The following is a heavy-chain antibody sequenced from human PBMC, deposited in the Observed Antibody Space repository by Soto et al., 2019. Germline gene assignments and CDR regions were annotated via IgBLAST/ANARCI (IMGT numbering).Heavy chain of an antibody. CDR3: ARHDTGLYYFDC. Sequence: PGGSLRLSCAASGFTVSSNYMSWVRQAPGKGLEWVSVIYSGGSTYYADSVKGRLTISRDNYKNTLYLQLNRLRAEATDVYYCARHDTGLYYFDCWGQGIMVTVSS. V-gene: IGHV3-53*01. D-gene: IGHD1-1*01. CDR2: IYSGGST. CDR1: GFTVSSNY. J-gene: IGHJ4*02.